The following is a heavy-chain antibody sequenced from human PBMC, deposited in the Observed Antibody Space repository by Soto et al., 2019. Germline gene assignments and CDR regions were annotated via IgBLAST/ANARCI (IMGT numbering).Heavy chain of an antibody. D-gene: IGHD3-10*01. CDR1: GYTFTGYY. CDR3: GREEGFRITMARGRWFVP. J-gene: IGHJ5*02. CDR2: VNPSSSDT. Sequence: QIQLVQSGAEVKKPGASVKVSCRASGYTFTGYYLHWVRQAPGQGLEWMGWVNPSSSDTNYAQKFQEWVIMTRDRSISTVHMELSRLRSDDTAVYYCGREEGFRITMARGRWFVPWGQGTLVTVSS. V-gene: IGHV1-2*04.